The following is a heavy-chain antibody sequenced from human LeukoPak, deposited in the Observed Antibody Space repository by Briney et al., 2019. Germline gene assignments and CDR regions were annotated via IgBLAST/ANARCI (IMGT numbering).Heavy chain of an antibody. CDR1: AYTFTSYA. V-gene: IGHV7-4-1*02. D-gene: IGHD2-2*01. J-gene: IGHJ3*02. CDR2: INTNSGNP. CDR3: ARDPMEYCSKSNCYPSAFDI. Sequence: AASVKVSCKASAYTFTSYAMNWVRQAPGQGLEWMGWINTNSGNPTYAQGFTGRFVFSLDTSVSTAYLQISSLKAEDTAVYYCARDPMEYCSKSNCYPSAFDIWGQGTMVIVSS.